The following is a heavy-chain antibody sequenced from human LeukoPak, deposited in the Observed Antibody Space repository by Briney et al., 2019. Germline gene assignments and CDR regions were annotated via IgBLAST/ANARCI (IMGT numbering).Heavy chain of an antibody. J-gene: IGHJ4*02. CDR3: AKSPYYYDSSDYYEPDY. CDR2: ISYDGSNK. Sequence: GGSLRLSCAASGFTFSSYGMHWVRRAPGKGLEWVAVISYDGSNKYYADSVKGRFTISRDNSKNTLYLQMNSLRAEDTAVYYCAKSPYYYDSSDYYEPDYWGQGTLVTVSS. CDR1: GFTFSSYG. D-gene: IGHD3-22*01. V-gene: IGHV3-30*18.